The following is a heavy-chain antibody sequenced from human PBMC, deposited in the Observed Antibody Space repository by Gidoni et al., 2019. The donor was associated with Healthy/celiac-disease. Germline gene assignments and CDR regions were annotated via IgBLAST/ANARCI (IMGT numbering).Heavy chain of an antibody. CDR1: GSSLSNARMG. V-gene: IGHV2-26*01. J-gene: IGHJ5*02. CDR2: IFSNDEK. D-gene: IGHD6-6*01. CDR3: ARNIAARPSDDWFDP. Sequence: QVTLKESGPVLVKPTETLTLTCTVSGSSLSNARMGVSWIRQPPGKALEWLAHIFSNDEKSYSTSLKSRLTISKDTSKSQVVLTMTNMDPVDTATYYCARNIAARPSDDWFDPWGQGTLVTVSS.